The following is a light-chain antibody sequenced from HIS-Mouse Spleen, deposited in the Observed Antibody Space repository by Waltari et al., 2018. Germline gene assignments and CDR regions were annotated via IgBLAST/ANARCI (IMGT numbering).Light chain of an antibody. V-gene: IGLV6-57*02. CDR2: EDN. Sequence: NFMLTQPHSVSESPGKTVTISCTGSSGSLASNYVQWYQQRPGSAPTTVIYEDNQRPPGVPDRFSGSIDSSSNSASLTISGLKTEDEADYYCQSYDSSNHNWVFGGGTKLTVL. J-gene: IGLJ3*02. CDR1: SGSLASNY. CDR3: QSYDSSNHNWV.